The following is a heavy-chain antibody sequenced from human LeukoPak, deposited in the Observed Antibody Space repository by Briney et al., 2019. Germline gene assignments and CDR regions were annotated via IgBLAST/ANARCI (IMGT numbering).Heavy chain of an antibody. Sequence: SVKVSCKASGGTFSSYAISWVRQAPGQGLEWMGRIIPILGIANYAQKFQGRVTITADKSTSTAYMELSSLRSEDTAVYYCARASRPYYSGMDGCGQASTVTLSS. CDR3: ARASRPYYSGMDG. CDR2: IIPILGIA. V-gene: IGHV1-69*04. CDR1: GGTFSSYA. J-gene: IGHJ6*02.